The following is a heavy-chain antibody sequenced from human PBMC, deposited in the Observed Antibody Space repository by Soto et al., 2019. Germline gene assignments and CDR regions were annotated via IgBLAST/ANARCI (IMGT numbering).Heavy chain of an antibody. CDR3: ASRYYYDSSGYYYPYYY. V-gene: IGHV3-48*02. CDR1: GFTFSNYN. D-gene: IGHD3-22*01. J-gene: IGHJ4*02. Sequence: GGSLRLSCAASGFTFSNYNMNWVRQAPGKGLEWVSSISSSSSTIYYADSVKGRFTISRDNAKNSLYLQMDSLRDEDTAVYYCASRYYYDSSGYYYPYYYWGQGTLVTVSS. CDR2: ISSSSSTI.